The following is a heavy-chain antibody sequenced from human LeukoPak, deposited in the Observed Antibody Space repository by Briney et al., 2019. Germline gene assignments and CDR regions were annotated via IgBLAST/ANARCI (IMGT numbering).Heavy chain of an antibody. CDR2: IDARSGIT. V-gene: IGHV3-48*01. D-gene: IGHD3-3*01. J-gene: IGHJ3*02. Sequence: GGSLRLSCVASGFTVSTNYMSWVRQAPGKVPEWVSYIDARSGITYYADSVQGRFTISRDNAQESVFLQMNSLRADDTAVYYCARTYDFGRGPPGGAFDNWGPGTLVTVSS. CDR1: GFTVSTNY. CDR3: ARTYDFGRGPPGGAFDN.